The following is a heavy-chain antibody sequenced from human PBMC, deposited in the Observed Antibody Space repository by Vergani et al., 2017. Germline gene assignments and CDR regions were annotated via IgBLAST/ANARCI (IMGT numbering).Heavy chain of an antibody. D-gene: IGHD3-3*01. CDR1: GGSISSYY. CDR3: ARVSGFWSGEYGMDV. J-gene: IGHJ6*02. V-gene: IGHV4-59*01. CDR2: IYYSGST. Sequence: QVQLQESGPGLVTPSQTLSLTCTVSGGSISSYYWSWIRQPPGKGLEWIGYIYYSGSTNYNPSLKSRVTISVDTSKNQFSLKLSSVTAADTAVYYCARVSGFWSGEYGMDVWGQGTTVTVSS.